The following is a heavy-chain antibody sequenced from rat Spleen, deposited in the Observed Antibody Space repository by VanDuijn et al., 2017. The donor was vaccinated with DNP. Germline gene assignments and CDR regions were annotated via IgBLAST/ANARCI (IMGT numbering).Heavy chain of an antibody. CDR1: GFSLTSYD. J-gene: IGHJ1*01. D-gene: IGHD1-11*01. CDR2: IWGDGNT. CDR3: TRSVRRIYPLYYWYFDF. Sequence: QVQLKESGPGLVQPSQTLSLTCTVSGFSLTSYDVHWVRQPPGKGLEWMGGIWGDGNTAYNSALKSRLSISRDTSKSQVFLKMNSLQTEDTAIYFCTRSVRRIYPLYYWYFDFWGPGTMVTVSS. V-gene: IGHV2-1*01.